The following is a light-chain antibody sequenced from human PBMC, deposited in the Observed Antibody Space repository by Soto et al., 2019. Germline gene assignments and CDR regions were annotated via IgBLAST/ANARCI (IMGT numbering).Light chain of an antibody. CDR1: SSNIGAGYE. V-gene: IGLV1-40*01. Sequence: QSVLTQPPSVSEAPGQRVTISCTGSSSNIGAGYEAHWYQQVPGTAPKLLIYENNNRPSGVPDRFAGSKSGTAASLAITGPHAEDEAEYYCQSYDSSLSGYVLGTGTKVNVL. J-gene: IGLJ1*01. CDR3: QSYDSSLSGYV. CDR2: ENN.